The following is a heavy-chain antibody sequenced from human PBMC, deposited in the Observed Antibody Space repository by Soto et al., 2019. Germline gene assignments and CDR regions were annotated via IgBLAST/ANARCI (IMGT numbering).Heavy chain of an antibody. CDR1: GGTFSSYA. CDR2: IIPIFGTA. Sequence: SVKVSCKASGGTFSSYAISWVRQAPGQGLEWMGGIIPIFGTANYAQKFQGRATITADESTSTAYMELSSLRSEDTAVYYCARATYYHDSRGYYFVYWGPGTLVTVFS. CDR3: ARATYYHDSRGYYFVY. J-gene: IGHJ4*02. V-gene: IGHV1-69*13. D-gene: IGHD3-22*01.